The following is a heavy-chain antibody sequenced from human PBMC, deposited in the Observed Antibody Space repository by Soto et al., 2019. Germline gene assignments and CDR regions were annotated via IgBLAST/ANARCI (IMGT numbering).Heavy chain of an antibody. Sequence: QVQLVESGGGVVQPGRSLRLSCAASGFTFETSGMHWVRQAPDKGLEWVAVISYDGSNRYYSDSVRGRFTISRDNSKNSVDLQVNSLRAEETAVYYCTIESVFWRGYDGMDVWGQETTVTVSS. CDR1: GFTFETSG. J-gene: IGHJ6*02. D-gene: IGHD3-3*01. CDR3: TIESVFWRGYDGMDV. CDR2: ISYDGSNR. V-gene: IGHV3-30*03.